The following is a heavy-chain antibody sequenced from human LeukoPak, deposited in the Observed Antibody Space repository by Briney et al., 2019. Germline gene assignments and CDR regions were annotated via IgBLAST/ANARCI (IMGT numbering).Heavy chain of an antibody. CDR3: ARVRFGGNSGYYFDN. CDR2: ISGSGGST. J-gene: IGHJ4*02. D-gene: IGHD4-23*01. Sequence: GGTLRLSCAASRFTFSSYGMNWVRQAPGKGLEWVSAISGSGGSTYYADSVKGRFTISRDNSKNTLYLQMNSLRAEDTAVYYCARVRFGGNSGYYFDNWGQGTLVTVSS. V-gene: IGHV3-23*01. CDR1: RFTFSSYG.